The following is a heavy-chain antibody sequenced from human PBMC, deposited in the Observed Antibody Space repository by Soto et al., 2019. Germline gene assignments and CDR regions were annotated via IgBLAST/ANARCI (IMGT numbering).Heavy chain of an antibody. CDR3: AREYYDFWSGYYPYYYYGMDV. Sequence: GGSLRLSCAASGFTFSSYAMHWVRQAPGKGLGWVAVISYDGSNKYYADSVKGRFTISRDNSKNTLYLQMNSLRAEDTAVYYCAREYYDFWSGYYPYYYYGMDVWGQGTTVTVSS. CDR1: GFTFSSYA. J-gene: IGHJ6*02. CDR2: ISYDGSNK. V-gene: IGHV3-30-3*01. D-gene: IGHD3-3*01.